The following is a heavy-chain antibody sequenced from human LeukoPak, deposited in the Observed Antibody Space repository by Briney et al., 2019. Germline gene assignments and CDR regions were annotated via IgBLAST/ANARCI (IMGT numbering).Heavy chain of an antibody. V-gene: IGHV1-46*01. Sequence: ASVMVSCKASGHTFTNYHIHWVRQAPGQGVEWMGAVYATGGVAINTQTFPVRVTMTRDTSTGTVYMELSSLRFEDTAIYYCATEAPRSYYFDYWGQGIQVTVSS. CDR1: GHTFTNYH. J-gene: IGHJ4*02. CDR3: ATEAPRSYYFDY. CDR2: VYATGGVA.